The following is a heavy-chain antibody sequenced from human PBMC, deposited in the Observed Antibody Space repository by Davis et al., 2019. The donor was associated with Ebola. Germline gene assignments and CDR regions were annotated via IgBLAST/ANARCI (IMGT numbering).Heavy chain of an antibody. CDR3: ARDLSGYDADWFDP. CDR1: GGSINNYF. CDR2: IHYLGNT. V-gene: IGHV4-59*12. D-gene: IGHD3-22*01. Sequence: SETLSLTCTVSGGSINNYFWSWIRQPPGKGLEWIGNIHYLGNTNYNPSLKSRVTMSVDTSKNQFSLNLSSVTAADTAVYYCARDLSGYDADWFDPWGQGTLVTVSS. J-gene: IGHJ5*02.